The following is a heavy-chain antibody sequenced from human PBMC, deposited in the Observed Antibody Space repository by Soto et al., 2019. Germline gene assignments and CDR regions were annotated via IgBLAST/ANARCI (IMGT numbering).Heavy chain of an antibody. V-gene: IGHV4-38-2*02. Sequence: SETLSLTCTVSGYSINSDNYWGWIRQPPGKGLEWIGSIYHSGSTYYNPSLKSRVTISKDTSKNQFSLRLTSVTAADTAMYYCAKKGYSASGRINLFASWGQGTLVTVSS. CDR2: IYHSGST. J-gene: IGHJ4*02. D-gene: IGHD3-10*01. CDR3: AKKGYSASGRINLFAS. CDR1: GYSINSDNY.